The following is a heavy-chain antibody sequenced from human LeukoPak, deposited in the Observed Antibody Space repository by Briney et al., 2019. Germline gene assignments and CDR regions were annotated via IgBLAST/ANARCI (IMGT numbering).Heavy chain of an antibody. J-gene: IGHJ4*02. CDR2: IRSTPDGGAT. Sequence: PGGSLRLSCAASGFTFINSWMTWVRQAPGKGLEWVGRIRSTPDGGATDYAAPVKGRFTISRDDSKNTVYLQMSSLRTEDTAVYYCATDLHFGYCTATSCANYWGQGTLVTVSS. CDR1: GFTFINSW. CDR3: ATDLHFGYCTATSCANY. V-gene: IGHV3-15*01. D-gene: IGHD2-2*03.